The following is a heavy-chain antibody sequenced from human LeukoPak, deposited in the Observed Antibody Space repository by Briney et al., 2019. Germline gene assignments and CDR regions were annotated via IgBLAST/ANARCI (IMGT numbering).Heavy chain of an antibody. J-gene: IGHJ4*02. CDR1: GGSFSGYY. CDR2: INHSGST. Sequence: SETLSLTCAVYGGSFSGYYWSWIRQPPGKGLEWIGEINHSGSTNYNPSLKSRVTISVDTSKNQFSLKLSSVTAADTAVYYCARGRSIRFLEWLLCKPFDYWGQGTLVTVSS. D-gene: IGHD3-3*01. V-gene: IGHV4-34*01. CDR3: ARGRSIRFLEWLLCKPFDY.